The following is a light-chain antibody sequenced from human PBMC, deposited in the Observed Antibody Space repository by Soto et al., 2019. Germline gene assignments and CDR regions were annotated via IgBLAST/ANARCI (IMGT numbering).Light chain of an antibody. V-gene: IGKV3-20*01. CDR3: QQYGTSHPST. CDR2: GAS. CDR1: QSVSSSS. Sequence: EIVWTQSPGTLSLSPGERATLSCRASQSVSSSSLAWYQQKPGQAPRLLINGASSRATGIPDRFSGSGSGTDFTLTISRLEPEDFAVYYCQQYGTSHPSTFGQGKRLEIK. J-gene: IGKJ5*01.